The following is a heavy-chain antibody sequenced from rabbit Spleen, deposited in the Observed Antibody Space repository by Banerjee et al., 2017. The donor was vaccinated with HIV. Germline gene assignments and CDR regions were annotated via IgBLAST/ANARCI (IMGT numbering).Heavy chain of an antibody. J-gene: IGHJ4*01. CDR1: GFSFSDRDV. V-gene: IGHV1S45*01. D-gene: IGHD1-1*01. CDR2: INTATGKA. Sequence: QEQLEESGGGLVKPEGSLTLTCKASGFSFSDRDVMCWVRQAPGKGLEWIACINTATGKAVYASWAKGRFTISKTSSTTVTLQMTSLTVADTATYFCARDTGSGHYIDVLFNLWGQGTLVTVS. CDR3: ARDTGSGHYIDVLFNL.